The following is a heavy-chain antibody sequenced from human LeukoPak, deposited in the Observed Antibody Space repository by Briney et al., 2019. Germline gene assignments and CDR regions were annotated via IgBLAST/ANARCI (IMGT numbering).Heavy chain of an antibody. Sequence: PGGSLRLSCAASGFTFSTYWMHWVRHAPGEGLVWVSRINHDGSSAIYADSVKGRFTISRDNAKNKLYLQMNSLRAEDTAVYYCTRSRDYNSGSYPGFWGQGILVTVSS. CDR1: GFTFSTYW. V-gene: IGHV3-74*01. J-gene: IGHJ4*02. CDR3: TRSRDYNSGSYPGF. D-gene: IGHD3-10*01. CDR2: INHDGSSA.